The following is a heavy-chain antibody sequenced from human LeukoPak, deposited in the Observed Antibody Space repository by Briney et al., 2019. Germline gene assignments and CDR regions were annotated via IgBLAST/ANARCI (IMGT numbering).Heavy chain of an antibody. V-gene: IGHV3-64*01. Sequence: GGSLTPSCAAYSFTLTSYSIRCVRQAPGKGLEYVSAISSNGGSTSYAYSVEGISTISRDNSKNTLYLQIGRRRAEDMAFYYCAREVVIVVRCSDDWGQGTLVIVSS. D-gene: IGHD3-22*01. CDR1: SFTLTSYS. CDR2: ISSNGGST. CDR3: AREVVIVVRCSDD. J-gene: IGHJ4*02.